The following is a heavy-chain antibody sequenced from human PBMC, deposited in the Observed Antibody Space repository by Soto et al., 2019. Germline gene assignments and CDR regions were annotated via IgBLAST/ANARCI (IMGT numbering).Heavy chain of an antibody. CDR3: ARGDCVGGTCYSVAGSFYYYMDV. CDR1: GFTFSNYW. CDR2: INSDGSVS. V-gene: IGHV3-74*02. Sequence: EVQLVESGGGLVQPGGSLRLSCAASGFTFSNYWMYWVRQAPGKGLEWVSRINSDGSVSSYADSVKGRLTISRDNVKNTLYLQMDSLRAEATAVYYCARGDCVGGTCYSVAGSFYYYMDVWGKGTTVTVFS. J-gene: IGHJ6*03. D-gene: IGHD2-15*01.